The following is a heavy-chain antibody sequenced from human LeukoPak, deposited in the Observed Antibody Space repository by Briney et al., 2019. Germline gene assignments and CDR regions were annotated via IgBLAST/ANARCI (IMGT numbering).Heavy chain of an antibody. CDR2: INPNSGVT. Sequence: ASVKVSCKTSGYIFTGYYMHWVRQAPGQGLEWMGWINPNSGVTKYAQKFQGRVIMTRDTSISTAYMELSSLRSDDTAVYYCGRDLSRYFSDWFDPWGQGTLVTVSS. CDR3: GRDLSRYFSDWFDP. CDR1: GYIFTGYY. V-gene: IGHV1-2*02. J-gene: IGHJ5*02. D-gene: IGHD3-9*01.